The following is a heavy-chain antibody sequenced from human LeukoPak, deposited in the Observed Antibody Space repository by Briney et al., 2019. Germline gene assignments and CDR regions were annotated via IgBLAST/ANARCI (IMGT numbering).Heavy chain of an antibody. CDR2: IYYSGST. V-gene: IGHV4-30-4*01. CDR3: ASSHDYGDYVWDY. Sequence: PSETLPLTCTVSGGSISSGDYYWSWIRQPPGKGLEWIGYIYYSGSTYYNPSLKSRVTISVDTSKNQFSLKLSSVTAADTAVYYCASSHDYGDYVWDYWGQGTLVTVSS. D-gene: IGHD4-17*01. CDR1: GGSISSGDYY. J-gene: IGHJ4*02.